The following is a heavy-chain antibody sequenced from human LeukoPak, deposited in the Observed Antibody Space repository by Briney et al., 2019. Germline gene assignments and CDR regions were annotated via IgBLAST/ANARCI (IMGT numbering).Heavy chain of an antibody. CDR1: GFTFSSYA. J-gene: IGHJ4*02. Sequence: GRSLRLSCATSGFTFSSYAMHWVRQAPGKGLEWVAVISYDGSNKYYADSVKGRFTISRDNSKNTLYLQMNSLRAEDTAVYYCVKDRGDLPPYFDNWGQGTLVTVSS. CDR2: ISYDGSNK. D-gene: IGHD2-21*02. CDR3: VKDRGDLPPYFDN. V-gene: IGHV3-30-3*01.